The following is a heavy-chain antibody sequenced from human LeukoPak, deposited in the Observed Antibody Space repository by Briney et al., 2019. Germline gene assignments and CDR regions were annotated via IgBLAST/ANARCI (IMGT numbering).Heavy chain of an antibody. J-gene: IGHJ6*02. D-gene: IGHD2-15*01. V-gene: IGHV3-33*01. Sequence: GGSLRLSCAASGFTFSSYGMHWVRQAPGKGLEWVAVIWYDGSNKYYADSVKGRSTISRDNSKNTLYLQMNSLRAEDTAVYYCARVHCSGGSCYRYYHYGMDVWGQGTTVTVSS. CDR2: IWYDGSNK. CDR1: GFTFSSYG. CDR3: ARVHCSGGSCYRYYHYGMDV.